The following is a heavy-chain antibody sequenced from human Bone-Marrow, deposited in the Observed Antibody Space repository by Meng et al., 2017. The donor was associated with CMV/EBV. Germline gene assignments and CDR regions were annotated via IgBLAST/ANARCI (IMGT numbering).Heavy chain of an antibody. Sequence: SGFAFSDYCMSCIRQARGKGLEWVSYISSGGSTIYCADSVKDRFTISRDNAKNSLYLKMNSLRAEDTAVYYCARDGAGYSGYDGAVDYWGQETLVTVSS. D-gene: IGHD5-12*01. V-gene: IGHV3-11*01. CDR3: ARDGAGYSGYDGAVDY. J-gene: IGHJ4*02. CDR1: GFAFSDYC. CDR2: ISSGGSTI.